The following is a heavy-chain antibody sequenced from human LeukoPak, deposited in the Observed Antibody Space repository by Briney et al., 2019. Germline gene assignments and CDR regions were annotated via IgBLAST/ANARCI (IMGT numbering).Heavy chain of an antibody. Sequence: SETLSLTCTVSGGCSSSSSYYWGWIRQPPGKGLEWIGSIYYSGSTYYNPSLKSRVTISVDTSKNQFSLKLSSVTAADTAVYYCARHRGYYDSSGYYYPYYFDYWGQGTLVTVSS. V-gene: IGHV4-39*01. CDR2: IYYSGST. D-gene: IGHD3-22*01. J-gene: IGHJ4*02. CDR3: ARHRGYYDSSGYYYPYYFDY. CDR1: GGCSSSSSYY.